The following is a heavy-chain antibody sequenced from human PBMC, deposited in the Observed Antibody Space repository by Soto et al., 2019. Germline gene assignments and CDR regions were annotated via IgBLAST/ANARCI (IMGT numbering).Heavy chain of an antibody. CDR2: IIPIFGTA. V-gene: IGHV1-69*01. CDR1: GGTFSSYA. J-gene: IGHJ6*02. D-gene: IGHD2-2*02. CDR3: XXXXLLYFHYXCXXDV. Sequence: QVQLVQSRAEVKKPGSSVKVSCKASGGTFSSYAISWVRQAPGQGLEWMGGIIPIFGTANYAQKFQGRVTXTXXXSTSTAYMELXSXXXXXXXXXXXXXXXLLYFHYXCXXDVWGQXTTXT.